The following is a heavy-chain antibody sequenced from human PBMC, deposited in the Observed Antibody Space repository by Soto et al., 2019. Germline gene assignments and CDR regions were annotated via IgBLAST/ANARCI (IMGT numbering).Heavy chain of an antibody. CDR2: INYVGRTS. V-gene: IGHV4-59*01. D-gene: IGHD3-10*01. Sequence: SETLSLTCTVSGDSMSGFYWSWIRQTPGKGLEWIGYINYVGRTSYYSPSLQSRVTIALDSSKNQFSLILSSVTAADTAVYFCARFRRNYFDYWGQGTQVTVSS. CDR3: ARFRRNYFDY. J-gene: IGHJ4*02. CDR1: GDSMSGFY.